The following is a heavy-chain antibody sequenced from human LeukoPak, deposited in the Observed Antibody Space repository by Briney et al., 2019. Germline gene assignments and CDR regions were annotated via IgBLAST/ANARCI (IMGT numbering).Heavy chain of an antibody. CDR1: GYSFNNYD. Sequence: GASVQVSCKASGYSFNNYDINWVRQVAGQGLEWVGWMQPNSGNTGLALRFQGRITITRDMSISTVYLELSSLTSEDTAVYYCAREGGYFGSGSFFDSWGQGTLVTVSS. CDR2: MQPNSGNT. CDR3: AREGGYFGSGSFFDS. V-gene: IGHV1-8*03. D-gene: IGHD3-10*01. J-gene: IGHJ4*02.